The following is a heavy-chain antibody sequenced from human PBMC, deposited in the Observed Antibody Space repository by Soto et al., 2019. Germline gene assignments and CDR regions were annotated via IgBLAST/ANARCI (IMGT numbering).Heavy chain of an antibody. D-gene: IGHD2-15*01. CDR1: GYTFTSYG. Sequence: GASVRVSCKASGYTFTSYGISWVRQAPGQGLEWMGWISAYNGNTNYAQKLQGRVTMTTDTSTSTAYMELRSLRSDDTAVYYCARGGYCSGGSCYSELYYYYYMDVWGKGTTVTVSS. V-gene: IGHV1-18*01. CDR3: ARGGYCSGGSCYSELYYYYYMDV. J-gene: IGHJ6*03. CDR2: ISAYNGNT.